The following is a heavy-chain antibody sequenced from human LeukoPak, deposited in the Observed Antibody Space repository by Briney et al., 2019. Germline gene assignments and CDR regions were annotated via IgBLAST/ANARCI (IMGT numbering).Heavy chain of an antibody. Sequence: PSETLSLTCTVSGVSISSSNYYWGWIRQPPGKGLEWIGSIYYRGSTYYNASLKSRVSISVDTSKNQFSLKLSSVTAADTAVYYCVLHPTSNYYYDSSGYPPNIRSFDYWGQGTLVTVSS. CDR3: VLHPTSNYYYDSSGYPPNIRSFDY. V-gene: IGHV4-39*07. D-gene: IGHD3-22*01. CDR1: GVSISSSNYY. CDR2: IYYRGST. J-gene: IGHJ4*02.